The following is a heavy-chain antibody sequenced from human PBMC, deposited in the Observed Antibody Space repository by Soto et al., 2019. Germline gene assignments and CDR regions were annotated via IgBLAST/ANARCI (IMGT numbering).Heavy chain of an antibody. CDR1: GDSISSRSHY. D-gene: IGHD3-10*01. CDR3: AREGRHSGGMRESWFDP. CDR2: IFYTGAT. Sequence: QVQLQESGPGLVKPSQTLSLTCAVSGDSISSRSHYWNWIRRVPGKGLEFIGYIFYTGATYYNPSLRGLISMSVDTSKNQFSLTLRSVTAADTAIYYCAREGRHSGGMRESWFDPWGQGTQVTVSS. V-gene: IGHV4-31*01. J-gene: IGHJ5*02.